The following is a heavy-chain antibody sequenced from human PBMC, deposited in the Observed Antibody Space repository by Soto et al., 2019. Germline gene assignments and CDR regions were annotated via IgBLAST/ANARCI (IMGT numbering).Heavy chain of an antibody. D-gene: IGHD1-26*01. CDR2: ISAYNGNT. V-gene: IGHV1-18*01. CDR3: ARDHPPDSGSLAYYYYGMDV. J-gene: IGHJ6*02. Sequence: ASGKVSCKASGYTFTSYGISWVRQAPGQGLEWMGWISAYNGNTNYAQKLQGRVTMTTDTSTSTAYMELRSLRSDDTAVYYCARDHPPDSGSLAYYYYGMDVWGQRTTVPVSS. CDR1: GYTFTSYG.